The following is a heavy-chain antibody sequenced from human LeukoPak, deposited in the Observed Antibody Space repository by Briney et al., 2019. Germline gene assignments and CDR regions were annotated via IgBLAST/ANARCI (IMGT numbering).Heavy chain of an antibody. V-gene: IGHV1-18*01. J-gene: IGHJ6*03. CDR3: ARLVPAAYDYYYYYMDV. CDR2: ISAYNGNT. Sequence: ASVKVSCKASGYTFTSYGISWVRQAPGQGLEWMGWISAYNGNTNYAQKLQGRVTMTTETSTSTAYMELRSLRSDDTAVYYCARLVPAAYDYYYYYMDVWGKGTTVTVSS. CDR1: GYTFTSYG. D-gene: IGHD2-2*01.